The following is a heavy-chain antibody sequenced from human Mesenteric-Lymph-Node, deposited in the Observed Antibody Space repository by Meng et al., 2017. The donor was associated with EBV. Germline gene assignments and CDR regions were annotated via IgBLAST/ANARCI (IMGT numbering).Heavy chain of an antibody. V-gene: IGHV4-61*01. J-gene: IGHJ4*02. D-gene: IGHD3-22*01. CDR1: GDSVNSATYY. CDR2: VHSTGST. CDR3: ASQGYYDSGAWGDYFDY. Sequence: QESGPGLVKPSGTLSPPCSGFGDSVNSATYYWSWIRKPPGKGLEWIASVHSTGSTNYNPSLMSRVTISLDTSKSQFSLTLTYVTAADTAVYYCASQGYYDSGAWGDYFDYWGQGSLVTVSS.